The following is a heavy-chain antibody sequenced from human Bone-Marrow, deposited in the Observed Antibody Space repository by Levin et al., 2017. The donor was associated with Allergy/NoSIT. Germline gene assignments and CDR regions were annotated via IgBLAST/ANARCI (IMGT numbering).Heavy chain of an antibody. Sequence: SVKVSCKASGVTFNSYTITWVRQAPGQGLVWMGRIVPLLGMTNYAQKFQGRVTITADMSTNTAYMEVTSLTFEDTAVYYCARGGAPGKGVLDYWGQGAVVTVSS. CDR2: IVPLLGMT. V-gene: IGHV1-69*02. D-gene: IGHD6-13*01. CDR1: GVTFNSYT. CDR3: ARGGAPGKGVLDY. J-gene: IGHJ4*02.